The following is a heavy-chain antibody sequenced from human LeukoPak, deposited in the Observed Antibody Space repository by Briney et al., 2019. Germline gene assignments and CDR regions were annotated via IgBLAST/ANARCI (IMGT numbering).Heavy chain of an antibody. CDR3: ARDLGIAAAGRGWFDP. D-gene: IGHD6-13*01. CDR1: GGSISSGGYS. CDR2: IYYSGST. J-gene: IGHJ5*02. Sequence: SETLSLTCAVSGGSISSGGYSWSWIRQPPGKGLEWIGYIYYSGSTNYNPSLKSRVTISVDTSKNQFSLKLSSVTSADTAVYYCARDLGIAAAGRGWFDPWGQGTLVTVSS. V-gene: IGHV4-61*08.